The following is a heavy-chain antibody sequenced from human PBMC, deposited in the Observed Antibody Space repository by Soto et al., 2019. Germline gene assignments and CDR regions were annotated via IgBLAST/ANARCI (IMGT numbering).Heavy chain of an antibody. Sequence: PGGSLRLSXVASGFTFRSHWMHWVRQPPGKGLVWVSQINSDGSSANYADAVKGRFTFSRDNAKKTLYLQMNSLRAEDTAVYYCAKVPPDGSGSTNWFDPWGQGTLVTVSS. CDR1: GFTFRSHW. CDR3: AKVPPDGSGSTNWFDP. D-gene: IGHD3-10*01. V-gene: IGHV3-74*01. CDR2: INSDGSSA. J-gene: IGHJ5*02.